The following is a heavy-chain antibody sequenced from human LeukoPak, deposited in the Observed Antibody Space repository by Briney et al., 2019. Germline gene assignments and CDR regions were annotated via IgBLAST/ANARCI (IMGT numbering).Heavy chain of an antibody. V-gene: IGHV3-74*01. CDR2: IIGDGSIT. D-gene: IGHD2-21*02. Sequence: GGPLRLSCAASGFTFSYVWMSWVRQAPGKGLVWVSRIIGDGSITSYADSVKGRFTISRDNAKSTVHLQMNSLRVEDTAVYYCAREGSGVVTLDHWGQGTLVTVSS. CDR1: GFTFSYVW. CDR3: AREGSGVVTLDH. J-gene: IGHJ1*01.